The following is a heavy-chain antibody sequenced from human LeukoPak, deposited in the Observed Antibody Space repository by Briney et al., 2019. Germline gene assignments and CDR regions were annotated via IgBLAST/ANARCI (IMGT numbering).Heavy chain of an antibody. V-gene: IGHV1-2*02. CDR3: ASGSVRGNYYSNWFDP. CDR1: GYTLTVYY. Sequence: GASVKVSCKASGYTLTVYYMHWVRQAPGQGLEWMGWINPNSGGTNSAQKFQGRVTMTRDTSISIAYMGLSRLKSDDTAVYYCASGSVRGNYYSNWFDPWGQGTLVTVSS. D-gene: IGHD1-26*01. J-gene: IGHJ5*02. CDR2: INPNSGGT.